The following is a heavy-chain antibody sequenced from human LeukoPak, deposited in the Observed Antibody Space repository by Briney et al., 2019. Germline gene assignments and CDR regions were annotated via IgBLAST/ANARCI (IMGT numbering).Heavy chain of an antibody. Sequence: VASVKVSCKASGYTFTSYDINWVRQATGQGLEWMGGIIPIFGTANYAQKFQGRVTITTDESTSTAYMELSSLRSEDTAVYYCARDTPGPITGTYYYMDVWGKGTTVTVSS. CDR2: IIPIFGTA. V-gene: IGHV1-69*05. CDR3: ARDTPGPITGTYYYMDV. CDR1: GYTFTSYD. D-gene: IGHD1-20*01. J-gene: IGHJ6*03.